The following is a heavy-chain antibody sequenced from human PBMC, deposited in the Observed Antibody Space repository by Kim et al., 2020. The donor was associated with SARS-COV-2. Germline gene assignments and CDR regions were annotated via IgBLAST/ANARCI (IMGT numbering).Heavy chain of an antibody. CDR1: GFTFSSYA. V-gene: IGHV3-30*04. D-gene: IGHD2-15*01. Sequence: GGSLRLSCAASGFTFSSYAMHWVRQAPGKGLEWVAVISYDGSNKYYADSVKGRFTISRDNSKNTLYLQMNSLRAEDTAVYYCARERRCSGGSCYRGGDFDYWGQGTLVTVSS. CDR2: ISYDGSNK. CDR3: ARERRCSGGSCYRGGDFDY. J-gene: IGHJ4*02.